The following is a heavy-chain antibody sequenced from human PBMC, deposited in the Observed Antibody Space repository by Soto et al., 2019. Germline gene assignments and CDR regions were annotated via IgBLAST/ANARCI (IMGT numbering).Heavy chain of an antibody. V-gene: IGHV4-31*03. D-gene: IGHD5-12*01. CDR3: ARSDGYNFDY. J-gene: IGHJ4*02. Sequence: QVQLQESGPGLVQPSQTLSLTCTVSGGSISSGFYYWSWIRQHPGEGLEWIGYIYYSGSTYYSPSLKSRVTLSVDPSKDQFSLNLSSVTAADTAVYYCARSDGYNFDYWGQGTLVTVSS. CDR1: GGSISSGFYY. CDR2: IYYSGST.